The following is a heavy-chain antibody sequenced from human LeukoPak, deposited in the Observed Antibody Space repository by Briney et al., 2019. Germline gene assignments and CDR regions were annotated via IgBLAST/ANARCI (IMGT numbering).Heavy chain of an antibody. D-gene: IGHD3-9*01. J-gene: IGHJ4*02. CDR2: IYTSGST. V-gene: IGHV4-4*07. CDR1: GGSISSYY. CDR3: ARGNFDWLFIDY. Sequence: SETLSLTCTVSGGSISSYYWSWIRQTAGKGLEWIGRIYTSGSTNYNPSLKSRVTMSVDTSKNQFSLKLSSVTAADTAVYYCARGNFDWLFIDYWGQGTLVTVSS.